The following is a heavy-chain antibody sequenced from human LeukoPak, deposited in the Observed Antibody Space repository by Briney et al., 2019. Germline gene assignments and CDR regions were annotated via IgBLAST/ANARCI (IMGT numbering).Heavy chain of an antibody. Sequence: PGGSLRLSCAASGFTFSSYSFHWVRQAPGKGLEWVAVIWYDGRSQYYADSVKGRFTISRDNSKNTLYLQMNSLSAEDTAVYYCARGLQLALPYFDYWGQGTLVTVSS. CDR2: IWYDGRSQ. D-gene: IGHD6-13*01. CDR3: ARGLQLALPYFDY. J-gene: IGHJ4*02. V-gene: IGHV3-33*01. CDR1: GFTFSSYS.